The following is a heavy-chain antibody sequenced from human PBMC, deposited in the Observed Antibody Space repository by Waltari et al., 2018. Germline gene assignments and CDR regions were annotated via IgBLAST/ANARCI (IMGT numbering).Heavy chain of an antibody. Sequence: EVQLLESGGGLVQPGGSLRLSCAASGFTFSSYAMSWVRQAPGKGLEWVSAISGSGGSTYDADSVKCRCTISRDNSKNTLYLQMNSLRAEDTAVYYCAKDRNDYSNYDWFDPWGQGTLVTVSS. CDR2: ISGSGGST. CDR1: GFTFSSYA. CDR3: AKDRNDYSNYDWFDP. D-gene: IGHD4-4*01. J-gene: IGHJ5*02. V-gene: IGHV3-23*01.